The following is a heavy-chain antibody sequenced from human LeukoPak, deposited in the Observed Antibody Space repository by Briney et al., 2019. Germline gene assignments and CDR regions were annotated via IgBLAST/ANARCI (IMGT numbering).Heavy chain of an antibody. CDR3: ARVVEGDCSSTSCYYRYYYMDV. CDR2: IIPIFGTA. J-gene: IGHJ6*03. D-gene: IGHD2-2*01. V-gene: IGHV1-69*13. Sequence: SVKVSCKASGGTFSSYAISWVRQAPGQGLEWMGGIIPIFGTANYAQKFQGRVTITADESTSTAYMELSSLRSEDTAVYYCARVVEGDCSSTSCYYRYYYMDVWGKGTTVTVSS. CDR1: GGTFSSYA.